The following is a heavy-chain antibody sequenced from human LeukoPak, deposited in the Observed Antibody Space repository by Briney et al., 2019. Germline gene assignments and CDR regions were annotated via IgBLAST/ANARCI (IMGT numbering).Heavy chain of an antibody. CDR2: IIPILGIA. Sequence: SVKVSRKASGGTFSSYAIGWVRQAPGQGLEWMGRIIPILGIANYAQRFQGRVTITADKSTSTAYMELSSLRSEDTAVYYCLTMIVFVRNSWGQGTLVTVPS. J-gene: IGHJ4*02. CDR1: GGTFSSYA. D-gene: IGHD3-22*01. V-gene: IGHV1-69*04. CDR3: LTMIVFVRNS.